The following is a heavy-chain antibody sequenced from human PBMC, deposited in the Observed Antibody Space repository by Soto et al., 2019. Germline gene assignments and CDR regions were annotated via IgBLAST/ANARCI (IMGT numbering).Heavy chain of an antibody. CDR2: VFYTGFT. J-gene: IGHJ4*02. CDR1: GASISGSYYS. Sequence: PSETMSLTCAVSGASISGSYYSWAWLRQSPGKGPERIGSVFYTGFTSYNPSLESRVSVSVDTSKSQFSLKLSAVTAADTAVYYCATSQKGYNWHYFDNWGQGALLTVSS. CDR3: ATSQKGYNWHYFDN. D-gene: IGHD1-20*01. V-gene: IGHV4-39*01.